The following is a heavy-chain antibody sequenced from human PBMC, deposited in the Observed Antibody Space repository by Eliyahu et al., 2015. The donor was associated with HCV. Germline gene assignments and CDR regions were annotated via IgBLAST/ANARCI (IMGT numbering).Heavy chain of an antibody. J-gene: IGHJ4*02. V-gene: IGHV4-31*03. CDR2: IYYSGST. CDR3: ARGIPEYDFWSGRGSYFDY. Sequence: QVQLQESGPGLVKPSQTLSLTCXVSGGSISXGGYYWSWIRQHPGKGLEWIGYIYYSGSTYYNPSLKSRVTISVDTSKNQFSLKLSSVTAADTAVYYCARGIPEYDFWSGRGSYFDYWGQGTLVTVSS. CDR1: GGSISXGGYY. D-gene: IGHD3-3*01.